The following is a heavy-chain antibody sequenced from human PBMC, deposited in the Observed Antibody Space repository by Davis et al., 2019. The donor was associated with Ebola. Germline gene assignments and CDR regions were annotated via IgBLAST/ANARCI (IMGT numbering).Heavy chain of an antibody. Sequence: GGSLRLSCTASGFTFGDYAMSWLRQAPGKGLEWVGFISSKAYGGTTEYAASVKGRFTISRDDSKSIAYLQMNSLKTEDTAVYYCTRYSSGETRYGMDVWGQGTTVTVSS. CDR2: ISSKAYGGTT. V-gene: IGHV3-49*03. CDR1: GFTFGDYA. D-gene: IGHD6-19*01. J-gene: IGHJ6*02. CDR3: TRYSSGETRYGMDV.